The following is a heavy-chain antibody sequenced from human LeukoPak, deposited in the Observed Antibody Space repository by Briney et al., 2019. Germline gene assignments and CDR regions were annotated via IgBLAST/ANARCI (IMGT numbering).Heavy chain of an antibody. Sequence: GASVKVSCKASGGTFSSYAISWVRQAPGQGLEWMGGIIPIFGTANYAQKFQGRVAITADESTSTAYMELSSLRSEDTAVYYCARRRNYYDSSGYYYPHNWFDPWGQGTLVTVSS. J-gene: IGHJ5*02. CDR1: GGTFSSYA. V-gene: IGHV1-69*13. CDR3: ARRRNYYDSSGYYYPHNWFDP. CDR2: IIPIFGTA. D-gene: IGHD3-22*01.